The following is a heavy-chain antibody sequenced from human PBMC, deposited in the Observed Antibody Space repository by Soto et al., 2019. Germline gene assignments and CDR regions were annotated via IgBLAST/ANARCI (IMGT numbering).Heavy chain of an antibody. CDR3: ARDCSSSSCYGRAFDV. V-gene: IGHV4-4*02. D-gene: IGHD2-2*01. CDR1: SGSISSTNW. J-gene: IGHJ3*01. Sequence: QVQLQESGPGLVKPSGPLSLTCAVSSGSISSTNWWSWVRQSPGKGLEWIGEIYHSGSINYNPSLKSRVTMSVDKSKNQFSLKLSSVTAADTAVYYCARDCSSSSCYGRAFDVGGQGTMVTVSS. CDR2: IYHSGSI.